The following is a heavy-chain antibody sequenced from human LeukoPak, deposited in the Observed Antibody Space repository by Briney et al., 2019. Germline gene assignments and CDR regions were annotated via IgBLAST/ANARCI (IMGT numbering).Heavy chain of an antibody. CDR2: IYYSGST. V-gene: IGHV4-39*01. Sequence: SETLSLTCTVSGGSISSSSYYWGWIRQPPGKGLEWIGSIYYSGSTYYNPSLKSRVTISVDTSKNQFSLKLSSVTAADTAVYYCARLTYDSSGSPYFDYWGQGTLVTVSS. CDR1: GGSISSSSYY. D-gene: IGHD3-22*01. CDR3: ARLTYDSSGSPYFDY. J-gene: IGHJ4*02.